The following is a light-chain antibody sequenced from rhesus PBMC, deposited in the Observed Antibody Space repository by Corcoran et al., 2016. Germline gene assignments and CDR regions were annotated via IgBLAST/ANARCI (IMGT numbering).Light chain of an antibody. Sequence: DIQMTQSPSSLSASVGDRVTITCRASENVNNYLNWYQQKPGKAPKILVYKASTLQSGVPSRFSGSGLGTDYTFTISSLPSEDVATYYCQHNYGTPLTFGGGTKVELK. CDR1: ENVNNY. V-gene: IGKV1-74*01. J-gene: IGKJ4*01. CDR2: KAS. CDR3: QHNYGTPLT.